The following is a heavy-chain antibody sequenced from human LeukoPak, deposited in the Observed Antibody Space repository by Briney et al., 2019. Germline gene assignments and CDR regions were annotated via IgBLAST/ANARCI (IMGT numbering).Heavy chain of an antibody. J-gene: IGHJ6*03. V-gene: IGHV4-38-2*02. CDR2: IYYSGST. Sequence: SETLSLTCTVSGYSISSGYYWGWIRQPPGKGLEWIGSIYYSGSTYYNPSLKSRVTISVDTSKNQFSLKLSSVTAADTAVYYCARQGSSWYDGYYYMDVWGKGTTVTISS. D-gene: IGHD6-13*01. CDR1: GYSISSGYY. CDR3: ARQGSSWYDGYYYMDV.